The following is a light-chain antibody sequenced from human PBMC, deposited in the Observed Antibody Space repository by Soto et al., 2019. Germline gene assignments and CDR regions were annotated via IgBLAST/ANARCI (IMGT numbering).Light chain of an antibody. CDR1: QSVGRN. CDR2: GTS. CDR3: QHYNNWPYT. V-gene: IGKV3-15*01. J-gene: IGKJ2*01. Sequence: EIVMTQSPVALSVSPGERAALSCRASQSVGRNFAWYQQRPGQAPRVLIYGTSTRATGVPARFSCSGSGTDFTLTTSSLQSEDFADYYCQHYNNWPYTFGQGTRLEIK.